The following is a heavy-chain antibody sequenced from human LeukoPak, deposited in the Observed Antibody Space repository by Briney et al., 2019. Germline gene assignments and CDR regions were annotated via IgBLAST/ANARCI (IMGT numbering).Heavy chain of an antibody. D-gene: IGHD4-17*01. Sequence: PGTSLRLSCAASGFVFSTYGMHWVRQAPGKRLEWVAVIWSHGNTKKYADSVTGRFTISRDNSKNTLYLEMNTLRAEDTAVYYCARDDDYDDHNTFDMWGHGTMVTVSS. CDR2: IWSHGNTK. CDR3: ARDDDYDDHNTFDM. V-gene: IGHV3-33*01. CDR1: GFVFSTYG. J-gene: IGHJ3*02.